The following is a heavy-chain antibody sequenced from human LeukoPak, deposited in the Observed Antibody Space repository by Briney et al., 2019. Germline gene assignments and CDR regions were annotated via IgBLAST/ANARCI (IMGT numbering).Heavy chain of an antibody. Sequence: SVKVSCKASGGTLSSYAISWVRQAPGQGLEWMGRIIPILGIANYAQKFQGRVTITADKSTSTAYMELSSLRSEDTAVYYCARELYSSGWYYFDYWGQGTLVTVSS. V-gene: IGHV1-69*04. J-gene: IGHJ4*02. CDR1: GGTLSSYA. CDR3: ARELYSSGWYYFDY. D-gene: IGHD6-19*01. CDR2: IIPILGIA.